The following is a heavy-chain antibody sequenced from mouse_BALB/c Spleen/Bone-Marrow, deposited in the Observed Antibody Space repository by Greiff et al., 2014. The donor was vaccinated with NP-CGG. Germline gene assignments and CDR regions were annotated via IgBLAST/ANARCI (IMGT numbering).Heavy chain of an antibody. J-gene: IGHJ4*01. D-gene: IGHD2-3*01. Sequence: QVQLKQSGPELVKPGPSVRISCKASGYTFTNYYIHWVKQRPGQGLEWIGWIYPVNVHANFNEKFRGKATLTADKSSSTAYMQLSSLTSEDSAVYFCARWLLPYYAMDYWGQGTSVTVSS. CDR2: IYPVNVHA. V-gene: IGHV1S56*01. CDR1: GYTFTNYY. CDR3: ARWLLPYYAMDY.